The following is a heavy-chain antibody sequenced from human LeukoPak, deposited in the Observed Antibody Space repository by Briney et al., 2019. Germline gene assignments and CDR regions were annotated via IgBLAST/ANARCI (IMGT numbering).Heavy chain of an antibody. V-gene: IGHV4-59*01. D-gene: IGHD2-15*01. CDR2: IYYTGST. CDR3: ARRIPRSAYLDY. CDR1: GGSISGYY. J-gene: IGHJ4*02. Sequence: SETLSLTCTVSGGSISGYYWSWIRQPPGKELEYIRYIYYTGSTNYNPSLKSRVTISVDTSKNQFSLKLTSVTAADTAVYYCARRIPRSAYLDYWGQGTLVTVSS.